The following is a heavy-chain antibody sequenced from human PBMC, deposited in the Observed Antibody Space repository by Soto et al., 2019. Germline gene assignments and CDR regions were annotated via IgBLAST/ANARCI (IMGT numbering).Heavy chain of an antibody. CDR1: SQSFSDYY. V-gene: IGHV4-34*01. Sequence: PSETLSLTCTMYSQSFSDYYWNSICQTPGKGLEWIGEIDRSGRTKYNPSLKSRVAISVDTSKNQFSLKVTSMTAADTAVYYCALWGSYRSFDNWGQGTLVTVSS. CDR3: ALWGSYRSFDN. J-gene: IGHJ4*02. D-gene: IGHD3-16*02. CDR2: IDRSGRT.